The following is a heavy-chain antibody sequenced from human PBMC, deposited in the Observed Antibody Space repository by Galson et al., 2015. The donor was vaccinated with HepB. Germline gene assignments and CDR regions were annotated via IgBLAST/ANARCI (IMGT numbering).Heavy chain of an antibody. V-gene: IGHV3-53*01. CDR1: GFTLSDYF. J-gene: IGHJ6*02. Sequence: SPRLSCAASGFTLSDYFMDWVRQAPGKGLEWVSVLYSSGATHYTDSVKGRFTISRDNSKNTVYLQMNSLRVEDTAVYYCARDRGIAADVSSAYYYHGIDVWGQGTTVTVSS. CDR2: LYSSGAT. CDR3: ARDRGIAADVSSAYYYHGIDV. D-gene: IGHD6-13*01.